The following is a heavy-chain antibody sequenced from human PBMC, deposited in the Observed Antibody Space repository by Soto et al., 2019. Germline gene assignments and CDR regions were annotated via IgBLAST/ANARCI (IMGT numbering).Heavy chain of an antibody. CDR1: GFTFSNYA. CDR3: AKSRRSGGSCYDS. D-gene: IGHD2-15*01. J-gene: IGHJ5*01. CDR2: ISDSGGST. Sequence: EVQLLESGGGLVQPGGSLRLSCGVSGFTFSNYAMSWVRQAPGKGLEWVSGISDSGGSTYYADSVKGRFTISRDNYKNTLYLQMNSLRTEDTAVYYCAKSRRSGGSCYDSWGQGTLVTVSS. V-gene: IGHV3-23*01.